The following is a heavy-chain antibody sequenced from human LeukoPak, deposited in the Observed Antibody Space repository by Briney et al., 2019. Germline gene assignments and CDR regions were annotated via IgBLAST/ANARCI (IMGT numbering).Heavy chain of an antibody. Sequence: PSETLSLTCAVYGGSFSGYYWSWIRQPPGKGLEWIGEINHSGSTNYNPSLKSRVTISVDTSKNQFSLKLSSVTAADTAVYYCARRARKLVPAAMTGGWFDP. J-gene: IGHJ5*02. D-gene: IGHD2-2*01. CDR2: INHSGST. CDR1: GGSFSGYY. V-gene: IGHV4-34*01. CDR3: ARRARKLVPAAMTGGWFDP.